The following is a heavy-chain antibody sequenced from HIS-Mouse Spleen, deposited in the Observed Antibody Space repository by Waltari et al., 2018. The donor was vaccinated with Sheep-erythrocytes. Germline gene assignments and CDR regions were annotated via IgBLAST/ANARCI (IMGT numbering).Heavy chain of an antibody. V-gene: IGHV3-21*01. J-gene: IGHJ4*02. CDR3: ARDPSRGYSYGWDYFDY. CDR1: FTFSSYS. D-gene: IGHD5-18*01. Sequence: FTFSSYSMNWVRQAPGKGLEWVSSISSSSSYIYYADSVKGRFTISRENAKNSLYLQMNSLRAEDTAVYYCARDPSRGYSYGWDYFDYWGQGTLVTVSS. CDR2: ISSSSSYI.